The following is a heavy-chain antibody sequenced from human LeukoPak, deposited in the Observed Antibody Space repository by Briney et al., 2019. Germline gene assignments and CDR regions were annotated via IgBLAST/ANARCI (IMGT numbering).Heavy chain of an antibody. J-gene: IGHJ4*02. V-gene: IGHV3-23*01. D-gene: IGHD3-3*01. CDR3: ASGKFFWS. Sequence: GGSLRLSCAASGFSFGSYAMGWSRQAPGQGLEWVSAISGSGSHANYAESVKGRFTISRDNSKSTLYLQMNSLRAEDTAVYYCASGKFFWSWGQGTLVTVSS. CDR2: ISGSGSHA. CDR1: GFSFGSYA.